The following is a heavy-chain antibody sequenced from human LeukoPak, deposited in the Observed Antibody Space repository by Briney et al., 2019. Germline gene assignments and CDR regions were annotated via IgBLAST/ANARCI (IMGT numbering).Heavy chain of an antibody. D-gene: IGHD2/OR15-2a*01. Sequence: SQTLSFTCTVSGGSITIAGYFGRWIRQSPGKGLEWIGHIYHSGSTYYNPSLKSRVTVSVDRSKNQFSLNLSSVTAADTAVYYCARERVRNTLIDHGWFDPWGQGTLVTVSS. CDR2: IYHSGST. CDR1: GGSITIAGYF. J-gene: IGHJ5*02. V-gene: IGHV4-30-2*06. CDR3: ARERVRNTLIDHGWFDP.